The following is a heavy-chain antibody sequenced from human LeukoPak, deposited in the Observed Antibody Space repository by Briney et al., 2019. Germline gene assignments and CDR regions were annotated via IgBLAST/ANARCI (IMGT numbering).Heavy chain of an antibody. CDR2: INPSGGST. CDR1: GYTFTSYY. J-gene: IGHJ4*02. V-gene: IGHV1-46*01. CDR3: ARGDSSSWYGPLFDY. D-gene: IGHD6-13*01. Sequence: ASVKVSCKAAGYTFTSYYMHWVRQAPGQGLEWMGIINPSGGSTSYAQKFQGRVTMTWDTSTSTVYMELSSLRSEDTAVYYCARGDSSSWYGPLFDYWGQGTLVTVSS.